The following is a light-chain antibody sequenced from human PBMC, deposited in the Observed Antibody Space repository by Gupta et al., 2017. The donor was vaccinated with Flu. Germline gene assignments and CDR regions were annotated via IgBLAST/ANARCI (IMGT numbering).Light chain of an antibody. CDR2: GAS. CDR3: QQYNNWPPLT. Sequence: EIVMTQSPATLSVSPGERATLSCRASQSVSSNLAWYQQKPGQAPRLLIYGASTRATGIPARFRGSGSGTEFTRTISSLQSEDFAVYYCQQYNNWPPLTFGGGTKVEIK. V-gene: IGKV3-15*01. CDR1: QSVSSN. J-gene: IGKJ4*01.